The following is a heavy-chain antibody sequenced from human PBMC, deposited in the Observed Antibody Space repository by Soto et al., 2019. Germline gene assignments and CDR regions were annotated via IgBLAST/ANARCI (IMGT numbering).Heavy chain of an antibody. CDR1: GGSISSGGYY. CDR3: ARELSHGSYGDYLHYFDY. J-gene: IGHJ4*02. CDR2: IYYSGST. Sequence: QVQLQESGPGLVKPSQTLSLTCTVSGGSISSGGYYWSWIRQHPGKGLEWIGYIYYSGSTYYNPSLKRRVTISVDTSKNQFSLKLSSVTAADTAVYYCARELSHGSYGDYLHYFDYWGQGTLVTVSS. V-gene: IGHV4-31*03. D-gene: IGHD4-17*01.